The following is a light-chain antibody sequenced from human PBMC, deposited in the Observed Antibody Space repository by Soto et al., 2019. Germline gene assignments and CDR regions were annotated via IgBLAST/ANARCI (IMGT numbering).Light chain of an antibody. CDR1: SSNIGSDT. Sequence: QSVLIQPPSASGTPGQRVTISCSGGSSNIGSDTVNWYQHLPGTAPKLLIYTNNQRPSGVPDRFSGSKSGTSASLTISGLQSEDEAEYYCASWDDSLNGYVFGTGTKLTV. J-gene: IGLJ1*01. CDR2: TNN. CDR3: ASWDDSLNGYV. V-gene: IGLV1-44*01.